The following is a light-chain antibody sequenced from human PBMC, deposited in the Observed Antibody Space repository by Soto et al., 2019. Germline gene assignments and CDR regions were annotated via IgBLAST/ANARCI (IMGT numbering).Light chain of an antibody. Sequence: DIKMNKCPSTLSAPVGDRVTITCLASPSISSWLAWYQQKPGKARKLLIYKASNVESGVPARFSGSGSGTEFTLTISSLQPEDFATYFCLQHNQFPLSFGGGTKVDI. CDR2: KAS. V-gene: IGKV1-5*03. CDR1: PSISSW. J-gene: IGKJ4*01. CDR3: LQHNQFPLS.